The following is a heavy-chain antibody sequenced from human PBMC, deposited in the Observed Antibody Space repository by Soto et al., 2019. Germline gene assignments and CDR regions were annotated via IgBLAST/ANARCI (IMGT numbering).Heavy chain of an antibody. J-gene: IGHJ5*02. Sequence: AASVKVCCKASGYTFTGYYIHWVRQARGQGLEWMGWINPNSGRTNYAQKFQGRVTMTRDTSISTAYMELSRLRSDDTAVYYCARGWPSGTGWFDPWGQRTLVTVSS. V-gene: IGHV1-2*02. D-gene: IGHD1-26*01. CDR3: ARGWPSGTGWFDP. CDR2: INPNSGRT. CDR1: GYTFTGYY.